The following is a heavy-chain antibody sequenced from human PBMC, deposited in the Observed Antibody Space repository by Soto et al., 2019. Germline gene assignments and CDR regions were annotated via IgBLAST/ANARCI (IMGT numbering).Heavy chain of an antibody. Sequence: QVQLVQSGTVVQRRGSSVKVSCQASGGTFSSHGMAWVRQAPGQGLEWMGGIIPTFGTPTYAPKFQGRVTITADKSTNTAYMELSSLRSEDTGVYYCASVRSAQDFDFWGKGTLITVSS. D-gene: IGHD1-26*01. CDR1: GGTFSSHG. CDR2: IIPTFGTP. CDR3: ASVRSAQDFDF. V-gene: IGHV1-69*06. J-gene: IGHJ4*02.